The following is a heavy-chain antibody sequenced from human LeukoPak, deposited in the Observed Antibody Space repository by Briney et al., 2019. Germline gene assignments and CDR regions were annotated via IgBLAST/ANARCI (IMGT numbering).Heavy chain of an antibody. CDR2: IIPILGIA. D-gene: IGHD6-6*01. Sequence: ASVKVSCKASGGTFSSYAISWVRQAPGQGLEWMGRIIPILGIANYAQKFQGRVTITADKSTSTAYMELSSLRSEDTAVYYCALFYSSSHPFDYWGQGTLVTVSS. CDR1: GGTFSSYA. CDR3: ALFYSSSHPFDY. V-gene: IGHV1-69*04. J-gene: IGHJ4*02.